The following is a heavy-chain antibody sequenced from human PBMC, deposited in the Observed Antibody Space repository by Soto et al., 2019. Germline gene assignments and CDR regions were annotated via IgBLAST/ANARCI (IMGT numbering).Heavy chain of an antibody. V-gene: IGHV3-53*01. Sequence: VQLVESGGGLIQPGGSLRLSCAASGFTVSNNHMTWVRQAAGKGLELVSFVHGGGSTSYADSVKGRFTISRDNSKNTLYLQMDSLSAEDTAIYYWAGRLTTAASLDYWGRGTLVTVSS. D-gene: IGHD3-16*01. CDR3: AGRLTTAASLDY. J-gene: IGHJ4*02. CDR2: VHGGGST. CDR1: GFTVSNNH.